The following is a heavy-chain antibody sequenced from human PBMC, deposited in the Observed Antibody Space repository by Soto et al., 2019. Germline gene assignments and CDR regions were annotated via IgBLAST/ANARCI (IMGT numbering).Heavy chain of an antibody. V-gene: IGHV1-69*13. CDR2: IIPIFGTA. J-gene: IGHJ4*02. D-gene: IGHD6-13*01. CDR1: GGTFCSYA. Sequence: SVKVSCMASGGTFCSYAISWVRQAPGQGLEWMGGIIPIFGTANYAQKFQGRVTITADESTSTAYMELSSLRSEDTAVYYCARGEEQLVNFDYWGQGTLVTVSS. CDR3: ARGEEQLVNFDY.